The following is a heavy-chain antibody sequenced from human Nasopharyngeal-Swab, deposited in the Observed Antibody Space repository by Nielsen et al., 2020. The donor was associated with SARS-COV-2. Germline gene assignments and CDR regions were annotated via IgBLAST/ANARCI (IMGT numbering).Heavy chain of an antibody. CDR2: IWYDGSNK. J-gene: IGHJ3*02. CDR3: AGETKSDAFDI. V-gene: IGHV3-33*01. D-gene: IGHD2-8*01. Sequence: GGSLRLSCAVSGFTFSSYGMHWVRQAPGKGLEWVAVIWYDGSNKYYADSMKGRFTISRDNSKNTLYLQMNSLRAEDTAVYYCAGETKSDAFDIWGQGTMVTVSS. CDR1: GFTFSSYG.